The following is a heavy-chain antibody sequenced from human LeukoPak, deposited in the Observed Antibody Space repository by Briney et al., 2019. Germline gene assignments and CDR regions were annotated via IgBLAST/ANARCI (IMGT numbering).Heavy chain of an antibody. V-gene: IGHV3-23*01. CDR3: ARDRGGSHRFQH. CDR2: ISGSGGST. J-gene: IGHJ1*01. D-gene: IGHD3-10*01. Sequence: PGGSLRLSCAASGFTFSSYAMSWVRQAPGKGLEWVSAISGSGGSTYYADSVKGRFTISRDNSKNTLYLQMNSLRAEDTAVYYCARDRGGSHRFQHWGQGTLVTVSS. CDR1: GFTFSSYA.